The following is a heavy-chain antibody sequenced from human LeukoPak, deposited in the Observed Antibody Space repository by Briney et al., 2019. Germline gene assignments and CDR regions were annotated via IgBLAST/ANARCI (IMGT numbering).Heavy chain of an antibody. Sequence: SETLSLTCAVSGGSFSGYDWSWIRQPPGKGLEWIGEINESGRTNYNPSLESRVTISADPSKNQFSLNLTSVTAAGPAAYFCARGLYWGSAGCGICYMDVGGEGTTVTVSS. CDR1: GGSFSGYD. CDR3: ARGLYWGSAGCGICYMDV. CDR2: INESGRT. V-gene: IGHV4-34*01. J-gene: IGHJ6*03. D-gene: IGHD7-27*01.